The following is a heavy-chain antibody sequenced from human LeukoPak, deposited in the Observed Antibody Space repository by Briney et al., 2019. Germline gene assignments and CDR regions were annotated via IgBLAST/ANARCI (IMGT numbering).Heavy chain of an antibody. J-gene: IGHJ6*02. CDR2: ISYDGSNK. Sequence: GGSLRLSCAASGFTFSSYAMHWVRQAPGKGLEWVAVISYDGSNKYYADSVKGRFTISRDNSKNTLYLQMNSLRAEDTAVYYCARGRTYSSGWTPYYYYGMDVWGQRTTVTVSS. V-gene: IGHV3-30-3*01. CDR3: ARGRTYSSGWTPYYYYGMDV. D-gene: IGHD6-19*01. CDR1: GFTFSSYA.